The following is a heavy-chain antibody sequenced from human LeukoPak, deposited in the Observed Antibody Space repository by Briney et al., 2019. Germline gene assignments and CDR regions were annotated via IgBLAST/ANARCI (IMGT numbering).Heavy chain of an antibody. D-gene: IGHD5-24*01. V-gene: IGHV4-4*07. CDR3: ATDFRHGYNPSPYFDY. CDR2: IYTSGST. J-gene: IGHJ4*02. Sequence: IYTSGSTNYNPSLKSRVTMSVDTSKNQFSLKLSSVTAADTAVYYCATDFRHGYNPSPYFDYWGQGTLVTVSS.